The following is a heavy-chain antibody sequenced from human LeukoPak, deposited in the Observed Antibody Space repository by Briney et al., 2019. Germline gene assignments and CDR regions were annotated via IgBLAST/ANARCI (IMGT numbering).Heavy chain of an antibody. D-gene: IGHD6-19*01. Sequence: GRSLRLSCAASGFTFDDYAMHWVRQAPGKGLEWVSGISWNSGGIGCADSVKGRFTISRDNAKNSLYLQMNSLRADDTALYYCAKGKKMTVAGLFDYLGQGTLVTGS. CDR1: GFTFDDYA. V-gene: IGHV3-9*01. CDR2: ISWNSGGI. CDR3: AKGKKMTVAGLFDY. J-gene: IGHJ4*02.